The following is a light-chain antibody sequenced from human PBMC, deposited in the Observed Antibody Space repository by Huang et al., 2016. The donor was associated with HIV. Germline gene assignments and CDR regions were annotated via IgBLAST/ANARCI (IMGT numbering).Light chain of an antibody. CDR1: ESILRN. J-gene: IGKJ2*01. CDR3: QQYNKWPPYT. Sequence: VMTHSPATLSVSPGERATLACRASESILRNLAWYQQRPGQPPRLLIYGASVRLPGIPDRFRGSVSGTEFSLTISSLQSEDFAVYYCQQYNKWPPYTYGQGTKLEIK. V-gene: IGKV3-15*01. CDR2: GAS.